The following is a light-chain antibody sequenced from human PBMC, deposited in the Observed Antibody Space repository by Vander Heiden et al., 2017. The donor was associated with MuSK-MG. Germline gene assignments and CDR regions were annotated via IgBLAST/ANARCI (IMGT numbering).Light chain of an antibody. CDR3: QSYDSSNHGV. CDR1: TGSLASNY. J-gene: IGLJ2*01. V-gene: IGLV6-57*03. Sequence: NFMLTPPHSVSESPGNTVTLPCTRSTGSLASNYVQWYQQRPGSAPTTVIYEDNQRPSGVPDRFSGSIDSSSNSASLTISGLKTEDEADYYCQSYDSSNHGVFGGGTKLTVL. CDR2: EDN.